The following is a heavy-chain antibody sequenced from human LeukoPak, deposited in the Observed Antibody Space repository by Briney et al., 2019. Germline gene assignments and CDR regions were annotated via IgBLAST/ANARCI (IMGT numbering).Heavy chain of an antibody. D-gene: IGHD4-17*01. CDR2: ISYDGSNK. CDR1: GFTFSSYG. Sequence: QAGGSLRLSCAASGFTFSSYGMHWVRQAPGKGPEWVAVISYDGSNKYYADSVKGRFTISRDNSKNTLYLQMNSLRAEDTAVYYCAKVMTTVTTPLETDFDYWGQGTLVTVSS. V-gene: IGHV3-30*18. J-gene: IGHJ4*02. CDR3: AKVMTTVTTPLETDFDY.